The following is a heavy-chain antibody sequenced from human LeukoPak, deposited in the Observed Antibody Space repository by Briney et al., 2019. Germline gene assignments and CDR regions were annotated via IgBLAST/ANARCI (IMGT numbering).Heavy chain of an antibody. CDR3: AHRLGSIGPHNWFDP. CDR2: IYWDDDK. Sequence: SGPTLVKPTQTLTLTCTFSGLSLSTSGVGVGWIRQPPGKALEWLALIYWDDDKRYSPSLKSRLTITKDTSKNQVVLTMTNMDPVDTATYYCAHRLGSIGPHNWFDPWGQGTLVTVSS. V-gene: IGHV2-5*02. J-gene: IGHJ5*02. CDR1: GLSLSTSGVG. D-gene: IGHD6-6*01.